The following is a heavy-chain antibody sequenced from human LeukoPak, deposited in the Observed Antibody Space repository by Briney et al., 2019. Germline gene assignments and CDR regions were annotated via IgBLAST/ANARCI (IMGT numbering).Heavy chain of an antibody. CDR2: INHSGST. J-gene: IGHJ4*02. D-gene: IGHD3-16*01. CDR3: ARLIMITFGGPKSFDY. V-gene: IGHV4-34*01. CDR1: GGSFSGYY. Sequence: SETLSLTCAVYGGSFSGYYWSWIRQPPGKGLEWIGEINHSGSTNYNPSLKSRVAISVDTSKNQFSLKLSSVTAADTAVYYCARLIMITFGGPKSFDYWGQGTLVTVSS.